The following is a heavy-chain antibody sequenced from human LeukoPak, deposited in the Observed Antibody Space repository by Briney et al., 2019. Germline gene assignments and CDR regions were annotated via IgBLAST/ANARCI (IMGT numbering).Heavy chain of an antibody. D-gene: IGHD3-22*01. V-gene: IGHV1-18*01. CDR2: ISAYNGNT. Sequence: ASMKVSCKASGYTFTSYGISWVRQAPGQGLEWMGWISAYNGNTSYAQKLQGRVTMTTDTSTSTAYMELRSLRSDDTAVYYCARVAARTDSSGYQTDYWGQGTLVTVSS. CDR3: ARVAARTDSSGYQTDY. CDR1: GYTFTSYG. J-gene: IGHJ4*02.